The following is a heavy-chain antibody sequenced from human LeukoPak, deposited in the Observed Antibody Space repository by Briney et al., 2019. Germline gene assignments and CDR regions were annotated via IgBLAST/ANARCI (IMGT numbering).Heavy chain of an antibody. CDR3: AKVVMVRGVNDAFDI. V-gene: IGHV3-23*01. Sequence: GGSLRLSCAASGFTFSSYAMSWVRQAPGKGLEWVTAISGSGGSTYYADSVKGRFTISRDNSKNTLYLQMNSLRAEDTAVYYCAKVVMVRGVNDAFDIWGQGTMVTVSS. CDR1: GFTFSSYA. CDR2: ISGSGGST. J-gene: IGHJ3*02. D-gene: IGHD3-10*01.